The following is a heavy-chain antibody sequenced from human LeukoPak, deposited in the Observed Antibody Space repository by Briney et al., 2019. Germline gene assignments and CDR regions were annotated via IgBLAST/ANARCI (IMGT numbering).Heavy chain of an antibody. Sequence: GALRLSCAASGFTFSDYYMSWIRQAPGKGLEWVSYISSSGSTIYYADSVKGRFTISRDNAKNSLYLQMNSLRAEDTAVYYCARVAQYSSSPFDHWGQGTLVTVSS. CDR1: GFTFSDYY. D-gene: IGHD6-6*01. CDR2: ISSSGSTI. CDR3: ARVAQYSSSPFDH. V-gene: IGHV3-11*01. J-gene: IGHJ4*02.